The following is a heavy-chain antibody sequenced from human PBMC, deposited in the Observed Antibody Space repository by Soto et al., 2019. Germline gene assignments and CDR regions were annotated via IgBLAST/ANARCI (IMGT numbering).Heavy chain of an antibody. V-gene: IGHV1-18*01. CDR3: ATAISGLPPLPPHD. Sequence: ASVKVSCKASGYTFTSYGISWVRQAPGQGLEWMGWISAYNGNTNYAQKLQGRVTMTTDTSTSTAYMELRSLRSDDTAVYYCATAISGLPPLPPHDWGQGTLVTVSS. D-gene: IGHD2-15*01. J-gene: IGHJ4*02. CDR2: ISAYNGNT. CDR1: GYTFTSYG.